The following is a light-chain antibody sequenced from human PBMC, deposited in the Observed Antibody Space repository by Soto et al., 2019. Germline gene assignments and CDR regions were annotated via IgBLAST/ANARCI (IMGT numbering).Light chain of an antibody. CDR1: QSVGTY. Sequence: EILLIQSPATLSLSPGERATLSWRASQSVGTYLAWYQQKPGHAPKSLIYATSNLQSGVPSRFSGSGFGTEFTLTISSLQPEDFATYYCQQYNSYRTFGQGTKVDIK. CDR3: QQYNSYRT. J-gene: IGKJ1*01. CDR2: ATS. V-gene: IGKV1D-16*01.